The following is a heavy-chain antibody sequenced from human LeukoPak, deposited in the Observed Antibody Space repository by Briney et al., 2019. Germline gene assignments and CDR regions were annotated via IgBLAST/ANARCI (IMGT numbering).Heavy chain of an antibody. V-gene: IGHV1-2*02. J-gene: IGHJ5*02. D-gene: IGHD2-2*03. CDR1: GDTFTGFY. CDR3: ARAGYCSSTTCYDWFDP. CDR2: INPDSGAT. Sequence: ASVKVSCKASGDTFTGFYMHWVRQAPGQGLEWMGWINPDSGATDYAQKFQGRVTMTRDTSISTAYMELSRLRSDDTAAYYCARAGYCSSTTCYDWFDPWGQGTLVTVSS.